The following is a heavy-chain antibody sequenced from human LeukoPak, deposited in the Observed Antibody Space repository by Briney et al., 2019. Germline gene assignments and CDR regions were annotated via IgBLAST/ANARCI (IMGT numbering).Heavy chain of an antibody. D-gene: IGHD7-27*01. CDR1: GFNVSHYY. J-gene: IGHJ4*02. Sequence: PGGSLRLSCAVSGFNVSHYYMSWVRQAPGKGLEWVSVIYSNNTTYYADAVKGRFTISRGNSNSTLYLQMNNLRVDDMAVYYCARASWGYDFDSWGLGTLVAVSS. CDR2: IYSNNTT. V-gene: IGHV3-53*01. CDR3: ARASWGYDFDS.